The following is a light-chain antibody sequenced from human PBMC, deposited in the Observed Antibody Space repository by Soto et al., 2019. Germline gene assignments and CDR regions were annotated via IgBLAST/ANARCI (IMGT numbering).Light chain of an antibody. CDR3: CSYAGSSTPFV. J-gene: IGLJ1*01. CDR1: SRDVGIYNL. Sequence: QSALTQPASVSGSPGQSITISCTGTSRDVGIYNLVSWYQQHPGKAPKLMIYEGSKRPSGVSNRFSRSKSGNTASLTISGLQAEDEADYYCCSYAGSSTPFVFGTGTKVTVL. CDR2: EGS. V-gene: IGLV2-23*01.